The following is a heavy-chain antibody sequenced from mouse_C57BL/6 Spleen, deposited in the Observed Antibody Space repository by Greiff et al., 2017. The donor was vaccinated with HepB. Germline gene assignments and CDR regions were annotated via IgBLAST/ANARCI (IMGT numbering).Heavy chain of an antibody. CDR3: ARNPNYYYAMDY. V-gene: IGHV5-17*01. CDR2: ISSGSSTI. J-gene: IGHJ4*01. CDR1: GFTFSDYG. Sequence: EVKLMESGGGLVKPGGSLKLSCAASGFTFSDYGMHWVRQAPEKGLEWVAYISSGSSTIYYADTVKGRFTISRDNAKNTLFLQMTSLRSEDTAMYYCARNPNYYYAMDYWGQGTSVTVSS.